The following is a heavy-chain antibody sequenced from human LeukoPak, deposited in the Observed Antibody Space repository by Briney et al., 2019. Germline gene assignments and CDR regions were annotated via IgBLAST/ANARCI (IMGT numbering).Heavy chain of an antibody. J-gene: IGHJ3*02. Sequence: SETLSLTCTVSGGSISSYYWSWIRQPPGKGLEWIGYVYYSGSTNYNPSLKSRVTISVDTSKNQFSLKLSSVTAADTAVYYCARSSYYYAADASDIWGQGTIVTVSS. CDR1: GGSISSYY. CDR3: ARSSYYYAADASDI. V-gene: IGHV4-59*01. D-gene: IGHD3-10*01. CDR2: VYYSGST.